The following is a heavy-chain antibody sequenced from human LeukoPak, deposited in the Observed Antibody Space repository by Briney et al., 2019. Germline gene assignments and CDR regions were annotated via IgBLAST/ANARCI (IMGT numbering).Heavy chain of an antibody. D-gene: IGHD4-17*01. CDR3: AKEWGVDYGLRY. Sequence: GGSLRLSCAASGFTFSIYGLTWVRQAPGKGLEGVSTISGSGGSTYCADSVKGRFTISRDNSKTRLYLQMNSLRADDTAVYYCAKEWGVDYGLRYWGQGTLVTVSS. CDR2: ISGSGGST. CDR1: GFTFSIYG. J-gene: IGHJ4*02. V-gene: IGHV3-23*01.